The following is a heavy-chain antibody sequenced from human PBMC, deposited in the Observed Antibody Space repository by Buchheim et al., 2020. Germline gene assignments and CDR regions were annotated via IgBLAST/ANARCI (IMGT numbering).Heavy chain of an antibody. V-gene: IGHV3-30*04. CDR2: ISYDGSNK. CDR3: AKDKVVGATYFDY. Sequence: QVQLVESGGGVVQPGRSLRLSCAASGFTFSSYAMHWVRQAPGKGLEWVAVISYDGSNKYYADSVKGRFTISRDNSKNTLYLQMNSLRAEDTAVYYCAKDKVVGATYFDYWGQGTL. D-gene: IGHD1-26*01. J-gene: IGHJ4*02. CDR1: GFTFSSYA.